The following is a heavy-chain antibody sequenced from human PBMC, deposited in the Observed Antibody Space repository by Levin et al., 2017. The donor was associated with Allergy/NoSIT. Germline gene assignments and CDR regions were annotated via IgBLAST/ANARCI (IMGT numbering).Heavy chain of an antibody. J-gene: IGHJ4*02. Sequence: PGGSLRLSCAASGFTFSSYGMHWVRQAPGKGLEWVAVISYDGSNKYYADSVKGRFTISRDNSKNTLYLQMNSLRAEDTAVYYCAKDLLYSPDVRGSSYYFDYWGQGTLVTVSS. CDR1: GFTFSSYG. CDR3: AKDLLYSPDVRGSSYYFDY. D-gene: IGHD6-6*01. V-gene: IGHV3-30*18. CDR2: ISYDGSNK.